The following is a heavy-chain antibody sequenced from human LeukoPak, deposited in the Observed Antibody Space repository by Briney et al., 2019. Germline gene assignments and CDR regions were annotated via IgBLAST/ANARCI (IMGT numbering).Heavy chain of an antibody. CDR3: AGAVFRLRYFVL. D-gene: IGHD3/OR15-3a*01. V-gene: IGHV4-39*01. CDR2: IYYSGST. Sequence: SETLSLTCTVSGGSISSSTYYWGGIRQPPGKGLEWIGSIYYSGSTYYNPSLKSRVTISVDTSKNQFSMKLSSVTAADTAVYYCAGAVFRLRYFVLWGRGTLVTVSS. CDR1: GGSISSSTYY. J-gene: IGHJ2*01.